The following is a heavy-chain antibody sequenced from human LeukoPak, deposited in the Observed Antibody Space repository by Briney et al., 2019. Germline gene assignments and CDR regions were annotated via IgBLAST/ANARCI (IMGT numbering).Heavy chain of an antibody. Sequence: ETLSLTCTVSGDSVSSGAYYWNWVRQAPGKGLEWLSYISSSSGLIYESDAVKGRFTISRDNAKKSLYLQMSSLTAEDTGIYYCAAVATTGYLGYFMYMDVWGKGTTVTVSS. J-gene: IGHJ6*03. D-gene: IGHD3-9*01. CDR3: AAVATTGYLGYFMYMDV. CDR2: ISSSSGLI. V-gene: IGHV3-48*01. CDR1: GDSVSSGAYY.